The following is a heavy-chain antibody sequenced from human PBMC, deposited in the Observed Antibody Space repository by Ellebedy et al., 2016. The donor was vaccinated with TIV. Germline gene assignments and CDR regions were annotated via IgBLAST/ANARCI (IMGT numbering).Heavy chain of an antibody. CDR2: IHYSGIT. CDR3: ARVSSNWYYNMDV. CDR1: GVSIISDTFY. D-gene: IGHD1-7*01. Sequence: SETLSLTCSVSGVSIISDTFYWGWIRQPPGKGLEWIGNIHYSGITFHNPSLKSRITISPDTSKNQFSLKLASVTAADTAVYYCARVSSNWYYNMDVWGKGTTVTVSS. J-gene: IGHJ6*04. V-gene: IGHV4-39*07.